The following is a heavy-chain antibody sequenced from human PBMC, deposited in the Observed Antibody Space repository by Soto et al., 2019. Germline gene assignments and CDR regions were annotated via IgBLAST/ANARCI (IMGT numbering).Heavy chain of an antibody. CDR1: GGSISSSSYY. J-gene: IGHJ6*02. CDR3: ARHVNGRYYYDSSGYYHPNYYYYGMDV. Sequence: SETLSLTCTVSGGSISSSSYYWGWIRQPPGKGLEWIGSIYYSGSTYYNPSLKSRVTISVDTSKNQFSLKLSSVTAADTAVYYCARHVNGRYYYDSSGYYHPNYYYYGMDVWGQGTTVTVSS. D-gene: IGHD3-22*01. V-gene: IGHV4-39*01. CDR2: IYYSGST.